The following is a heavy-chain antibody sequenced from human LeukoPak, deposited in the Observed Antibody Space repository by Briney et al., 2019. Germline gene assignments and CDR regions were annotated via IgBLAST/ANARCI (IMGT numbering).Heavy chain of an antibody. D-gene: IGHD2-2*01. CDR2: ISGSGGST. J-gene: IGHJ4*02. V-gene: IGHV3-23*01. CDR1: GFTFSSYG. CDR3: AHGTMYQLDY. Sequence: GGSLRLSCAASGFTFSSYGMSWVRQAPGKGLEWVSTISGSGGSTYYADSAKGRFTISRDNSKNTLYLQLNSLRAEDTAVYYCAHGTMYQLDYWGQGTLVTVSS.